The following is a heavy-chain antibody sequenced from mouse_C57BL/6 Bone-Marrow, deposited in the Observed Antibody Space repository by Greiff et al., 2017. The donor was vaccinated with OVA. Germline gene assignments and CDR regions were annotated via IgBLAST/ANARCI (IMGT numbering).Heavy chain of an antibody. CDR2: ISSGGSYT. Sequence: EVKLMESGGDLVKPGGSLKLSCAASGFTFSSYGMSWVRQTPDKRLEWVATISSGGSYTYSPDSVKGRFTISRDNAKNTLYLQMSSLKSEDTAMYYCATYYGSSYGYFDVWGTGTTVTVSS. CDR1: GFTFSSYG. J-gene: IGHJ1*03. D-gene: IGHD1-1*01. V-gene: IGHV5-6*01. CDR3: ATYYGSSYGYFDV.